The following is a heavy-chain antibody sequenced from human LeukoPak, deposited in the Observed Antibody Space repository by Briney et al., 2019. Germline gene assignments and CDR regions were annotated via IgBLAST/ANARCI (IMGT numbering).Heavy chain of an antibody. CDR2: IYYSGST. V-gene: IGHV4-59*11. CDR1: GGSISSHY. D-gene: IGHD3-3*01. Sequence: SGTLSLTCTVSGGSISSHYWSWIRQPPGKGLEWIGYIYYSGSTNYNPSLKSRVTISVDTSENQFSLKLSSVTAADTAVYYCARGFSGYDFWSGYYPYYYYYMDVWGKGTTVTVSS. J-gene: IGHJ6*03. CDR3: ARGFSGYDFWSGYYPYYYYYMDV.